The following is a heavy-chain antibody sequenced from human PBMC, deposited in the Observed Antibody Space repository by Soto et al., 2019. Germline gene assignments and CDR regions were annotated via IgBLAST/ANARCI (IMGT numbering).Heavy chain of an antibody. CDR1: GFTFSSYE. CDR2: ISSSGSTI. V-gene: IGHV3-48*03. D-gene: IGHD4-17*01. Sequence: EVQLVESGGGLVQPGGSLRLSCAASGFTFSSYEMNWVRQAPGKGLEWVSYISSSGSTIYYADSVKGRFTISRDNAKNSLYLQMNSLRAEDTAVYYCARVYGDYVGYFDLWGRGTLVTVSS. CDR3: ARVYGDYVGYFDL. J-gene: IGHJ2*01.